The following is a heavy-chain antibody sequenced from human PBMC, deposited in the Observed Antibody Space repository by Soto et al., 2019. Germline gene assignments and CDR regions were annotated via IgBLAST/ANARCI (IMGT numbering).Heavy chain of an antibody. V-gene: IGHV4-34*01. Sequence: SETLSLTCAVYGGSFSGYYWSWIRQPPGKGLEWIGEINHSGTTNYNPSLKSRVTISVDTSKNQFSLKLSSVTAADTAVYYCARGRTRPQQLANFDYWGQGTLVTVSS. CDR1: GGSFSGYY. CDR2: INHSGTT. J-gene: IGHJ4*02. D-gene: IGHD6-13*01. CDR3: ARGRTRPQQLANFDY.